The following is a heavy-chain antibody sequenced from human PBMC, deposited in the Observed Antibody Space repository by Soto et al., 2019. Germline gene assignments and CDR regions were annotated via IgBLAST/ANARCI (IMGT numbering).Heavy chain of an antibody. J-gene: IGHJ6*02. V-gene: IGHV3-33*01. D-gene: IGHD3-3*01. CDR2: IWYDGSKK. CDR3: ALDASYYSLWSGYYPSRNGMDV. CDR1: GFTFSSFG. Sequence: QVQVVESGGGVVQPGRSLRLSCAASGFTFSSFGMHWVRQAPGKGLEWVSLIWYDGSKKSYGDSVKGRFTISRDNSRKAVVGQMNSLRADDTAFYYWALDASYYSLWSGYYPSRNGMDVWGQGTTVTVSS.